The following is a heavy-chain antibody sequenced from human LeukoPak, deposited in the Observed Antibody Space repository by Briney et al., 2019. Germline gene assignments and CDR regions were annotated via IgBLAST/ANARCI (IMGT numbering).Heavy chain of an antibody. V-gene: IGHV3-48*04. D-gene: IGHD6-19*01. CDR3: AKEIAVAGYALDY. J-gene: IGHJ4*02. CDR1: GFTFSSYA. Sequence: GGSLRLSCAASGFTFSSYAMSWVRQAPGKGLEWVSYISSSGSTIYYADSVKGRFTISRDNAKNTLYLQMNSLRAEDTAVYYCAKEIAVAGYALDYWGQGTLVTVSS. CDR2: ISSSGSTI.